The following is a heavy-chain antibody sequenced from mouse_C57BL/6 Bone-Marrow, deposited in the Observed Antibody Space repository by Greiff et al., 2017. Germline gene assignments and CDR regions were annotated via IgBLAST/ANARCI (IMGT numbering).Heavy chain of an antibody. Sequence: EVQLVESGGGLVQPGGSLKLSCAASGFTFSDYYLYWVRQTPEKRLEWVAYISNGGGSTYYPETVKGRFTISRDNAKNTLYLQMSRLKSEDTAMYYCARLGVYGNYLYAMDYWGQGTSVTVSS. V-gene: IGHV5-12*01. J-gene: IGHJ4*01. CDR1: GFTFSDYY. D-gene: IGHD2-1*01. CDR3: ARLGVYGNYLYAMDY. CDR2: ISNGGGST.